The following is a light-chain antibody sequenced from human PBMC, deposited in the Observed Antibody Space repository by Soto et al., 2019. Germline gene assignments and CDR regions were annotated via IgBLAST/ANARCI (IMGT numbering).Light chain of an antibody. CDR1: QDIKNY. V-gene: IGKV1-33*01. Sequence: DIQMTQSPSSLSASVGDRVTITCQASQDIKNYLNWYQQKSGKAPKLLIYDASDLETGVPSRFSGSGSGTDFTFTSNSLQPEDIATYYCQQYDNLPLTFGGGTMVDIK. CDR2: DAS. CDR3: QQYDNLPLT. J-gene: IGKJ4*01.